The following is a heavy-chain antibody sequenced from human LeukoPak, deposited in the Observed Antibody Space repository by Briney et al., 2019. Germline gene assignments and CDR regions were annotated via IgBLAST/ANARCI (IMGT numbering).Heavy chain of an antibody. V-gene: IGHV3-43D*03. CDR1: GFTFDDYA. J-gene: IGHJ6*03. D-gene: IGHD3-10*01. CDR2: ISWDGGST. CDR3: AKAGNSKRYYYGSGRSSNYHYYYMDV. Sequence: PGGSLRLSCAASGFTFDDYAMYWVRRTPGKGLEWVSVISWDGGSTCYADSVKGRFTISRDNSKNSLYLQMNSLRAEDTALYYCAKAGNSKRYYYGSGRSSNYHYYYMDVWGKGTTVAVSS.